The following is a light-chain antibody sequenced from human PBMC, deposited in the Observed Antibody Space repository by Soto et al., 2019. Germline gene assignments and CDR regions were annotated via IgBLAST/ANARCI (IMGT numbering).Light chain of an antibody. CDR2: GAS. CDR1: QSVSSTY. V-gene: IGKV3-20*01. J-gene: IGKJ1*01. CDR3: QQYGSSGT. Sequence: EVVLTQYPGTLSLSPGERATLSCRASQSVSSTYLGWYQQKPGQAPRLLISGASSRATGIPDRFSGSGSGTDFTLTISRLAPEDFAVYYCQQYGSSGTFGQGTKV.